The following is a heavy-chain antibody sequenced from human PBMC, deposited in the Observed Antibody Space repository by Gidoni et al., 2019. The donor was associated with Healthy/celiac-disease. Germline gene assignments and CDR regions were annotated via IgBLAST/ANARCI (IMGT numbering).Heavy chain of an antibody. D-gene: IGHD2-2*02. CDR3: ARDAAIVVVPAAIRDYYYYGMDV. V-gene: IGHV3-21*01. CDR2: ISSSSSYI. Sequence: EVQLVESGGGLVKPGGSLRLYCAASGFTFSSYSMNWVRQAPGKGLEWVSSISSSSSYIYYADSVKGRFTISRDNAKNSLYLQMNSLRAEDTAVYYCARDAAIVVVPAAIRDYYYYGMDVWGQGTTVTVSS. CDR1: GFTFSSYS. J-gene: IGHJ6*02.